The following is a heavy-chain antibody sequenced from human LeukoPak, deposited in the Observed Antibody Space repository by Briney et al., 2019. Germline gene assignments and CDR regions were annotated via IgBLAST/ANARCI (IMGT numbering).Heavy chain of an antibody. Sequence: KSSETLSLTCTVSGGAVSSRLNYWAWIRQPPGKGLEWIGTISYSGSTYYNASLKSRVTISLDTSKNQFSLEVNSVTVADTAMYFCARKQPLIRNWFDPWGQGTLVTVSS. CDR3: ARKQPLIRNWFDP. J-gene: IGHJ5*02. CDR2: ISYSGST. V-gene: IGHV4-39*07. D-gene: IGHD6-13*01. CDR1: GGAVSSRLNY.